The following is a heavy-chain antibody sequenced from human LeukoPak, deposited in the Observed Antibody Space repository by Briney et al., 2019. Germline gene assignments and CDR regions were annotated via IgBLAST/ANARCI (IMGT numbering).Heavy chain of an antibody. CDR2: IKSKIDGGTT. CDR1: GFSFSNAW. J-gene: IGHJ4*02. Sequence: GGSLRLSCAASGFSFSNAWINWVRQAPGKGLEWVGRIKSKIDGGTTDYAAPVKGRFTISRDDSRNTLYLQMNSLKTEDTAVYYCTTVRSYFFGYWGQGTLVTVSS. V-gene: IGHV3-15*01. CDR3: TTVRSYFFGY.